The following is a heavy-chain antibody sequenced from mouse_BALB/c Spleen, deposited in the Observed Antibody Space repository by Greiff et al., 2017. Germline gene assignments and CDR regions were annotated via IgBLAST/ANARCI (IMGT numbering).Heavy chain of an antibody. V-gene: IGHV1-4*02. Sequence: VQLKESAAELARPGASVKMSCKASGYTFTSYTMHWVKQRPGQGLEWIGYINPSSGYTEYNQKFKDKTTLTADKSSSTAYMQLSSLTSEDSAVYYCARSRYYYCDYWGQGTTLTVSS. CDR3: ARSRYYYCDY. CDR1: GYTFTSYT. D-gene: IGHD2-14*01. J-gene: IGHJ2*01. CDR2: INPSSGYT.